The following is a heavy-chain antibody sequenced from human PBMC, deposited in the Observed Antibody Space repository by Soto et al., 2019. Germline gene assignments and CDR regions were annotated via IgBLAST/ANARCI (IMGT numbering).Heavy chain of an antibody. Sequence: PAGSLRLSCAASGFTFDDYAMHWVRQPPGKGLEWVSSISWSGARIDYADSVQGRFTISRDNAKNSLFLQMNSLRPEDTALYYCARDIGSAAIGGYYYGMDVWGQGTTVTVSS. CDR1: GFTFDDYA. J-gene: IGHJ6*02. CDR2: ISWSGARI. D-gene: IGHD6-13*01. CDR3: ARDIGSAAIGGYYYGMDV. V-gene: IGHV3-9*01.